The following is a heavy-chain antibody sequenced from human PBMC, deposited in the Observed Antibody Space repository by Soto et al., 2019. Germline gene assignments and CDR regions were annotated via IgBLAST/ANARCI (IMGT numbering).Heavy chain of an antibody. Sequence: SVKVSCKASGYTFTDYFMNWMRQAPGQRLEWMGGINPINGKANYAQKFQGRVTITADESTSTAYMELSSLRSEDTAVYYCATDRDYGSGSDAFDIWGQGTMVTVSS. CDR2: INPINGKA. D-gene: IGHD3-10*01. CDR3: ATDRDYGSGSDAFDI. CDR1: GYTFTDYF. J-gene: IGHJ3*02. V-gene: IGHV1-69*13.